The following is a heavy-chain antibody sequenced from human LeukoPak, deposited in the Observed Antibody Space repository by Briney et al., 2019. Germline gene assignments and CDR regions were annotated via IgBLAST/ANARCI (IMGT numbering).Heavy chain of an antibody. CDR1: GYIFTRGA. CDR2: INTSTGNP. V-gene: IGHV7-4-1*02. J-gene: IGHJ4*02. D-gene: IGHD4-17*01. Sequence: GASVKVSCKTSGYIFTRGAINWVRQAPGQGLEWMGWINTSTGNPTYAQGFTGRFVFSLDTSVSTAYLQISGLKAEDTAVYYCARLPTVTFFDYWGQGTLVTVSS. CDR3: ARLPTVTFFDY.